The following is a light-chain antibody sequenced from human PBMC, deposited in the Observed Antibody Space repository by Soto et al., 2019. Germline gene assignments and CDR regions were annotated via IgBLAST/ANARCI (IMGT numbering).Light chain of an antibody. V-gene: IGLV1-40*01. CDR1: SSNIGAGYD. CDR2: GNS. J-gene: IGLJ1*01. CDR3: QSYDSSLSGYV. Sequence: QSVLTQPPSVSGAPGRRVTISCTGSSSNIGAGYDVHWYQQLPGTAPKVLIYGNSNRPSGVPDRFSGSKSGTSASLAITGLQAEEEADYYCQSYDSSLSGYVFGTGTEVTVL.